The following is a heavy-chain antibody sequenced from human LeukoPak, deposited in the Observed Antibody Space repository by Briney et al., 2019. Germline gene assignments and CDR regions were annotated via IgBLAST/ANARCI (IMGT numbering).Heavy chain of an antibody. CDR1: GYTFTSYD. CDR3: ARGGGIVATILYYYYYYMGV. J-gene: IGHJ6*03. CDR2: MNPNSGNT. D-gene: IGHD5-12*01. V-gene: IGHV1-8*01. Sequence: GASVKVSCKASGYTFTSYDINWVRQATGQGLEWMGWMNPNSGNTGYAQKFQGRVTMTRNTSISTAYMELSSLRSEDTAVYYCARGGGIVATILYYYYYYMGVWGKGTTVTVSS.